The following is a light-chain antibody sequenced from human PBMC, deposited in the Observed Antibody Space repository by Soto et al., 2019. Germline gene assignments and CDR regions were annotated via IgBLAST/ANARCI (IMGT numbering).Light chain of an antibody. CDR3: SSFEASNNLL. V-gene: IGLV2-8*01. CDR2: EVS. CDR1: SSDVGGCNY. Sequence: QPVLTQPPSASGSPGQSVTISCTGTSSDVGGCNYVSWYQQHPGKAPKLMIYEVSKRPSGVPDRFSGSKSGNTASLTVSGLQVEDEADYYCSSFEASNNLLFGGGTKLTVL. J-gene: IGLJ2*01.